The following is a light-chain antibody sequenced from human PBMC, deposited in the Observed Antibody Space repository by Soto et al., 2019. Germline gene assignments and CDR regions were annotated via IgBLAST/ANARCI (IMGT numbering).Light chain of an antibody. CDR1: QNIAFY. Sequence: DIQMTQSPSSLSASVGDRVTITCRASQNIAFYLNWYQQKPGRAPKLLIYSASSLQSAVPSRFSGSGSGTDFTLTINSLQPEDFATYYCQHSYSTPFAFVPGTRVDIK. J-gene: IGKJ3*01. CDR2: SAS. V-gene: IGKV1-39*01. CDR3: QHSYSTPFA.